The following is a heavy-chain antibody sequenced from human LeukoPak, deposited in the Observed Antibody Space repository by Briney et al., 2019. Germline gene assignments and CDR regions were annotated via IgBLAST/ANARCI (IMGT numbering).Heavy chain of an antibody. V-gene: IGHV4-59*08. CDR2: IYYSGST. J-gene: IGHJ4*02. CDR1: GGSISSYY. CDR3: ARARDGLDY. D-gene: IGHD5-24*01. Sequence: SETLSLTCTVSGGSISSYYWSWIRQPPGKGLEWIGYIYYSGSTYYNPSLKSRVTISVDTSENQFSLKLSSVTAADTAVYYCARARDGLDYWGQGTLATVSS.